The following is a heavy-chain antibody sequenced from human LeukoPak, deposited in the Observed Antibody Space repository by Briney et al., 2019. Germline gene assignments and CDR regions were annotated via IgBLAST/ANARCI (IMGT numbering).Heavy chain of an antibody. D-gene: IGHD5-24*01. Sequence: SETLSLTCTVSGGSISSYYWSWIRQPPGKGLEWIGYIYYSGSTNYNPSLKSRVTISVDTSKNQFSLKLSSVTAADTAVYYCAARDGYFGTLDYWGQGTLVTVSS. CDR3: AARDGYFGTLDY. J-gene: IGHJ4*02. V-gene: IGHV4-59*01. CDR2: IYYSGST. CDR1: GGSISSYY.